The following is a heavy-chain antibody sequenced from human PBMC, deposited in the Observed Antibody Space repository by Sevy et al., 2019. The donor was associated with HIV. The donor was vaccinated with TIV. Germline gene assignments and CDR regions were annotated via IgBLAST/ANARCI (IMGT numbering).Heavy chain of an antibody. Sequence: GGSLRLSCAASGFTFSSYAMHWVRQAPGKGLEWVAVISYDGSNKYYEDSVKGRFTSSRDNSKNTLYLQMNSLRAEDTAVYFCATDGTYYYDSSGYYFDYWGQGTLVTVSS. V-gene: IGHV3-30*04. J-gene: IGHJ4*02. CDR1: GFTFSSYA. CDR2: ISYDGSNK. D-gene: IGHD3-22*01. CDR3: ATDGTYYYDSSGYYFDY.